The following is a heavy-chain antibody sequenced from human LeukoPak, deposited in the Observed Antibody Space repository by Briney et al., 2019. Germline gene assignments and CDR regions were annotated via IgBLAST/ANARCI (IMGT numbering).Heavy chain of an antibody. CDR2: MSYDGGHK. Sequence: GGSLRLSCAASGFTHSSYAMHWVRQAPGKGLEWVAVMSYDGGHKYYADSVKGRFTISRDNSKNTLYLQMNSLRAEDTAVYYCAKGQLVDYGMEVWGRGTTVTVSS. J-gene: IGHJ6*02. V-gene: IGHV3-30*18. CDR1: GFTHSSYA. D-gene: IGHD2-15*01. CDR3: AKGQLVDYGMEV.